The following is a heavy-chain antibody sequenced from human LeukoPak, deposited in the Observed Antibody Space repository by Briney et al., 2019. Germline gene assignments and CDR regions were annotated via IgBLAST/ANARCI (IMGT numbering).Heavy chain of an antibody. J-gene: IGHJ4*02. V-gene: IGHV4-30-4*01. CDR1: GGSISSGDYY. Sequence: SETLSLTCTVSGGSISSGDYYWSWIRQPPGKGLEWIGYIYYSGSTYYNPSLKSRVTISVDTSKNQSSLKLSSVTAADTAVYYCARDGRCCSSTSCYPCIDYWGQGTLVTVSS. CDR3: ARDGRCCSSTSCYPCIDY. D-gene: IGHD2-2*01. CDR2: IYYSGST.